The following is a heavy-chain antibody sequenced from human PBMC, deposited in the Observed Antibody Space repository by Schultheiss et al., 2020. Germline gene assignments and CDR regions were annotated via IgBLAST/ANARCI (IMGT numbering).Heavy chain of an antibody. CDR2: IYSGGST. V-gene: IGHV3-20*04. D-gene: IGHD5-24*01. Sequence: GGSLRLSCAASGFTFDDYAMHWVRQAPGKGLEWVSVIYSGGSTYYADSVKGRFTISRDSVKNTVHLQLNSLRAEDTAVYYCARDGYNFAGLDSWGQGTLVTVSS. J-gene: IGHJ4*02. CDR1: GFTFDDYA. CDR3: ARDGYNFAGLDS.